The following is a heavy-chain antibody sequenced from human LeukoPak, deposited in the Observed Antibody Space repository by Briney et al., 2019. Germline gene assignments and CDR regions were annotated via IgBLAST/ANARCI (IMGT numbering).Heavy chain of an antibody. CDR3: ARGMLYSYGSLGWFDP. CDR1: GYTFTSYY. CDR2: INPSGGST. Sequence: ASVKVSCKASGYTFTSYYMHWVRQAPGQGLEWIGIINPSGGSTSYAQKFQGRVTMTRDMSTSTVYMELSSLRSEDTAVYYCARGMLYSYGSLGWFDPWGQGTLVTVSS. D-gene: IGHD5-18*01. V-gene: IGHV1-46*01. J-gene: IGHJ5*02.